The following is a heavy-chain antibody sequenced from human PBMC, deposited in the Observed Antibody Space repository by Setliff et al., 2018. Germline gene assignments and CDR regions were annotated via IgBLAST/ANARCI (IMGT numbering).Heavy chain of an antibody. J-gene: IGHJ6*02. CDR2: IYYSGRT. CDR1: GGAISSSIYY. D-gene: IGHD6-6*01. Sequence: SETLSLTCTVSGGAISSSIYYWGWIRQPPGKGLEWIGSIYYSGRTYYNPSLKSRVTRSVDTSKNQFSLKLSSVTAADTALYYCARVSQLVVLSLYYYYGMDVWGQGTTVTVSS. V-gene: IGHV4-39*07. CDR3: ARVSQLVVLSLYYYYGMDV.